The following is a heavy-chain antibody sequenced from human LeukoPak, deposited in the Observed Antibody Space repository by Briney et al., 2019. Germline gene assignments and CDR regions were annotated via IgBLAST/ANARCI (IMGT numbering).Heavy chain of an antibody. CDR2: ISAFNGNA. V-gene: IGHV1-18*01. Sequence: GASVKVSCKASGYTFTSFGISWGRQAPGQGLEWMGWISAFNGNADFAQNLQDRITMTIDISTNTAYMELRSLRSDDAAVYFCARDGGWLDPWGQGTLVTVSS. J-gene: IGHJ5*02. CDR1: GYTFTSFG. D-gene: IGHD2-15*01. CDR3: ARDGGWLDP.